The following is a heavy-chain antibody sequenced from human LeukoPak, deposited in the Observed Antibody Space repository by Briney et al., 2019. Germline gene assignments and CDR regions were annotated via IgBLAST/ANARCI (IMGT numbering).Heavy chain of an antibody. CDR2: IKQDGSEK. D-gene: IGHD3/OR15-3a*01. Sequence: GGSLRLSCAASGFTFSSYWMSWVRQAPGKGLEWVANIKQDGSEKYYVDSVKGRFTISRDNAKNSLYLQMNSLRAEDTAVYYCARRKIFGPPNYMDVWGKGTTVTVSS. CDR1: GFTFSSYW. V-gene: IGHV3-7*01. J-gene: IGHJ6*03. CDR3: ARRKIFGPPNYMDV.